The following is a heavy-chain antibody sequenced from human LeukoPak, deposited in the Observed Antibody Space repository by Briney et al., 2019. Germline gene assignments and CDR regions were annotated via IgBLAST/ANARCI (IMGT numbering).Heavy chain of an antibody. D-gene: IGHD3-22*01. Sequence: SETLSLTCTVSGDSISSSTYYWGWIRQPPGKGLEWIGSISESGSTYHNPSLKSRVTISVDTPKNQFSLKLNFVTAADTAVYYCARHKGGSNGYWPRPVDCWGQGTLVTVSS. CDR3: ARHKGGSNGYWPRPVDC. CDR1: GDSISSSTYY. J-gene: IGHJ4*02. CDR2: ISESGST. V-gene: IGHV4-39*01.